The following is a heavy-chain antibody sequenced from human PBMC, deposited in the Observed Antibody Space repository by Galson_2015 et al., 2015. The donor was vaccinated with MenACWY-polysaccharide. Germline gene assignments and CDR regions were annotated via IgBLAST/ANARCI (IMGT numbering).Heavy chain of an antibody. D-gene: IGHD2-2*01. CDR2: ITGAGGAT. CDR1: GFTFSNYA. CDR3: AKKGCTTTSCTDNWFHP. V-gene: IGHV3-23*01. Sequence: SLRLSCAASGFTFSNYAMTWVRQAPGKGLEWVSAITGAGGATYYADSVKGRFTISRDNSKNSLYLQMNSLRAEDTAVYDCAKKGCTTTSCTDNWFHPWGQGTLVTVSS. J-gene: IGHJ5*02.